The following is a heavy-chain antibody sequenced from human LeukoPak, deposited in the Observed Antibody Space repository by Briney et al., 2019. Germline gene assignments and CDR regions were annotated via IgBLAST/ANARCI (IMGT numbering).Heavy chain of an antibody. CDR1: GGSISSYY. Sequence: SETLSLTCTVSGGSISSYYWSWIRQPPGKGLEWIGYIYYSGSTNYNPSLKSRVTISVDTSKNQFSLKLSSVTAEDTAVYYCARGVYGHDHWGQGTLVTVSS. CDR2: IYYSGST. CDR3: ARGVYGHDH. D-gene: IGHD3/OR15-3a*01. V-gene: IGHV4-59*01. J-gene: IGHJ4*02.